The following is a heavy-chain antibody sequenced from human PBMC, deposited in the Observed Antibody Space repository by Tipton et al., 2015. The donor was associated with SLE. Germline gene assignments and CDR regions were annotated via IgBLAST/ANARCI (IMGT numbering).Heavy chain of an antibody. CDR1: GGSISSFY. J-gene: IGHJ6*03. CDR2: IYYSGST. CDR3: ARDLLPGWYYPYMDV. Sequence: TLSLTCTVSGGSISSFYWSWIRQPPGKGLEWIGYIYYSGSTNYNPSLKSRVTISVDTSKNQFSLKLSSVTAAVTAVYYCARDLLPGWYYPYMDVLGKGSTGTGSS. V-gene: IGHV4-59*01. D-gene: IGHD2-15*01.